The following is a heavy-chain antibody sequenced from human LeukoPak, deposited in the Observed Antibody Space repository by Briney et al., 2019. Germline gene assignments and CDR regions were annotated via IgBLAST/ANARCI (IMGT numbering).Heavy chain of an antibody. J-gene: IGHJ4*02. D-gene: IGHD3-10*01. CDR1: GGSFSANY. Sequence: SETLSLTCGVYGGSFSANYWSWIRQPPGQGLEWIGEINHRVSKTYNPSLKSRVTISVDTSKNQFSLKVNSVTSADTAVYYCATHYGSESYYDYWGQGTLVTVSS. CDR3: ATHYGSESYYDY. CDR2: INHRVSK. V-gene: IGHV4-34*01.